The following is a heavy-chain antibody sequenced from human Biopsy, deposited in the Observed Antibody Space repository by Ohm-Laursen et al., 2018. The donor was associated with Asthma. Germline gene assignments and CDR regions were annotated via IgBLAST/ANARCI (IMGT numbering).Heavy chain of an antibody. CDR2: INSVFGTT. J-gene: IGHJ4*02. V-gene: IGHV1-69*01. Sequence: VKVSCKSLGGTFNTYVIGWVRQAPGQGLEWMSGINSVFGTTTYPQKFQDRVTITADDSTSTVYMELSSLRSEDTAVYYCARKAGSCISRTCYSLDFWGQGTLVTVSS. D-gene: IGHD2-2*01. CDR1: GGTFNTYV. CDR3: ARKAGSCISRTCYSLDF.